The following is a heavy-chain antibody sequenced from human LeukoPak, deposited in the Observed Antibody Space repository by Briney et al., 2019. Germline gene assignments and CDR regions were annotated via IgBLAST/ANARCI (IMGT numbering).Heavy chain of an antibody. CDR3: ARFSSGWYYFDY. Sequence: TGGSLRLSCAASGFTFSSYEMNWVRQAPGKGLEWVSYISSRSSHTNYADSVKGRFTISRDNAKNSLYLQMNSLRAEDTAVYYCARFSSGWYYFDYWGQGTLVTVSS. J-gene: IGHJ4*02. V-gene: IGHV3-48*03. CDR2: ISSRSSHT. CDR1: GFTFSSYE. D-gene: IGHD6-19*01.